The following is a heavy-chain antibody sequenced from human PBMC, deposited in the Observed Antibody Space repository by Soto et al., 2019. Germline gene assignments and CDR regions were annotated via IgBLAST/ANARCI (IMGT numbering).Heavy chain of an antibody. V-gene: IGHV4-59*01. Sequence: QVQLQESGPGLVKPSETLSLTCTVTGGSISRYYWSWIRQPPGKGLEWIGYIYYSGSTNYNPSLQSRVTLSVDTSKNPFSLKLSSMTAAGTAVYYCARWASVRDSYRRAIPRWCYSWGQRTMVTVSS. CDR3: ARWASVRDSYRRAIPRWCYS. D-gene: IGHD1-26*01. CDR1: GGSISRYY. J-gene: IGHJ5*01. CDR2: IYYSGST.